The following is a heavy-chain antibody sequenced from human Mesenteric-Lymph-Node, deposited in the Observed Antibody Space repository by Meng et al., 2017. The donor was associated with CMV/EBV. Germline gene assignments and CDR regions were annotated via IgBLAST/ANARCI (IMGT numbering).Heavy chain of an antibody. CDR2: IYNSGST. CDR3: ATAVVVIEGCFDY. Sequence: SETLSLTCSVSGGSLSSSSYYWGWIRQAPGKGLEWIGNIYNSGSTSYNPSLRSRITISGDSSKNQFSLKLTSLTAADTAVYYCATAVVVIEGCFDYWGQGTLVTVSS. V-gene: IGHV4-39*07. D-gene: IGHD3-22*01. J-gene: IGHJ4*02. CDR1: GGSLSSSSYY.